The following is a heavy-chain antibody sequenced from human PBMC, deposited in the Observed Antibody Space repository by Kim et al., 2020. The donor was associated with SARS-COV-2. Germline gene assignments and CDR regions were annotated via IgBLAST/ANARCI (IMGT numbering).Heavy chain of an antibody. Sequence: QKFQGRVTMTRDTSTSTVYMELSSLRSEDTAVYYCARDLTTVTGNNWFDPWGQGTLVTVSS. J-gene: IGHJ5*02. CDR3: ARDLTTVTGNNWFDP. D-gene: IGHD4-17*01. V-gene: IGHV1-46*01.